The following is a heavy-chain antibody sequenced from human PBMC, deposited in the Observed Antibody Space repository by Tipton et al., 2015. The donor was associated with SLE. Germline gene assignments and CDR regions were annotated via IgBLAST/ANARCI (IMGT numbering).Heavy chain of an antibody. D-gene: IGHD2-21*02. Sequence: TLSLTCAVYGGSFSGYYWSWIRQPPGKGLEWIGEINHSGSTYYNPSLKSRVTISVDTSKNQFSLKLSSVTAADTAVYYCAGRGDLVVVTSYFDYWGQGTLVTVSS. CDR2: INHSGST. V-gene: IGHV4-34*01. CDR1: GGSFSGYY. CDR3: AGRGDLVVVTSYFDY. J-gene: IGHJ4*02.